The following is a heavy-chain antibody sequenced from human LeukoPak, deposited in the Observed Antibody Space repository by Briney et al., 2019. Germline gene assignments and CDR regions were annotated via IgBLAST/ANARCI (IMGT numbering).Heavy chain of an antibody. J-gene: IGHJ6*02. CDR2: ISSSSSYI. Sequence: GGSLRLSCAASGFTFSSYSMNWVRQAPGKGLEWVSSISSSSSYIYYADSVKGRFTISRDNAKNSLYLQMNSLRAEDTAVYYCASIHIVVVPAAIREGYYYYYGMDVWGQGTTVTVSS. CDR1: GFTFSSYS. CDR3: ASIHIVVVPAAIREGYYYYYGMDV. D-gene: IGHD2-2*02. V-gene: IGHV3-21*01.